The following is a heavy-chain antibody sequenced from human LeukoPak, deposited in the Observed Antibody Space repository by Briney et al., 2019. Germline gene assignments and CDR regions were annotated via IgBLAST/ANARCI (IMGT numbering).Heavy chain of an antibody. CDR3: AKGNGYSYGRYYFDY. J-gene: IGHJ4*02. D-gene: IGHD5-18*01. CDR1: GFTFSSYA. CDR2: ITASGGNT. Sequence: GGSLRLSCAASGFTFSSYAMGWVRKAPGKGLEWVSAITASGGNTYYADSVKGRFTISRDNSKNTLYLQVNSLRAEDTAVYYRAKGNGYSYGRYYFDYWGQGTLVTVSS. V-gene: IGHV3-23*01.